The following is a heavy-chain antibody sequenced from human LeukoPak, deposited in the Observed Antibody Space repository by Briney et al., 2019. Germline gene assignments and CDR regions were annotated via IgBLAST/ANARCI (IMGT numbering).Heavy chain of an antibody. D-gene: IGHD6-13*01. CDR2: INPNSGGT. CDR3: ARGAAAGYYYYYMDV. Sequence: ASVKVSCKASGYTFTGYYMHWVGQAPGQGLEWMGWINPNSGGTNYAQKFQGRVTMTRDTSISTAYMELSRLRSDDTAVYYCARGAAAGYYYYYMDVWGKGTTVTVSS. J-gene: IGHJ6*03. CDR1: GYTFTGYY. V-gene: IGHV1-2*02.